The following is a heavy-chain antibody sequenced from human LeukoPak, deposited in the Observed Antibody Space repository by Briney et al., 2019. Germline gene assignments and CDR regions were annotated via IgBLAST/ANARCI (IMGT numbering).Heavy chain of an antibody. V-gene: IGHV3-21*01. D-gene: IGHD1-26*01. J-gene: IGHJ4*02. CDR1: GFTFSSYS. CDR3: AREDGSYYYFDY. CDR2: ISSSSYI. Sequence: GGSLRPSCAASGFTFSSYSMNWVRQAPGKGLEWVSSISSSSYIYYADSVKGRFTISRDNAKNSLYLQMNSLRAEDTAVYYCAREDGSYYYFDYWGQGTLVTVSS.